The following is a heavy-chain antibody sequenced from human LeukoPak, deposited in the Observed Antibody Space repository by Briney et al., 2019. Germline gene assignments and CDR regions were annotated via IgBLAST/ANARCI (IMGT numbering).Heavy chain of an antibody. V-gene: IGHV3-23*01. CDR2: ISGSGGRT. Sequence: GGSLRLSCAASGFTFSSYAMSWVRQAPGKGLEWVSAISGSGGRTYYADSVKGRVTISRDNSKNTLYLQMNSLRAEDTAVYYCAKDWVVVVPAAMPADYWGQGTLVTVSS. D-gene: IGHD2-2*01. J-gene: IGHJ4*02. CDR3: AKDWVVVVPAAMPADY. CDR1: GFTFSSYA.